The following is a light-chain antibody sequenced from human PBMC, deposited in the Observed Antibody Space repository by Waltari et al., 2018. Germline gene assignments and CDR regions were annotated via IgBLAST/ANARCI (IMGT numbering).Light chain of an antibody. CDR3: CSYAGSDTLGV. CDR1: SNDVGGHNH. V-gene: IGLV2-11*01. Sequence: QSALTQPRSVSGSPGQSVTISCTGTSNDVGGHNHVSWYQQHPGKAPKLMIYDVTKRPSGVPDRFFGSKSGNTASLTISALQAEDEADYYCCSYAGSDTLGVFGGGTKLTVL. CDR2: DVT. J-gene: IGLJ3*02.